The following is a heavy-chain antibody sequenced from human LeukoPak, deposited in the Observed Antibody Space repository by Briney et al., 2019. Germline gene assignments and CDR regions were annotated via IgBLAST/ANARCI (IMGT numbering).Heavy chain of an antibody. CDR1: GFTFSSYW. Sequence: QPGGSLILSCAASGFTFSSYWMHWVRQAPGKGLLWVSRINTDGSSTNFADSVRGRFTISRDNAKNSFYLQMNSLRAEDRAVYYCAREAQGGATALDLWGQGTLVTVSS. CDR2: INTDGSST. D-gene: IGHD1-26*01. V-gene: IGHV3-74*01. J-gene: IGHJ5*02. CDR3: AREAQGGATALDL.